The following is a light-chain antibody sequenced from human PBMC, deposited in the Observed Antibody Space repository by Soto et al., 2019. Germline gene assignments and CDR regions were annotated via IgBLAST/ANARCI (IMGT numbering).Light chain of an antibody. CDR1: QSVSSN. CDR3: QQHINWPLT. V-gene: IGKV3D-15*01. Sequence: EIVMTQSPATLSVSPGERATLSCRASQSVSSNFAWYQQRPAQAPRLLIYDVSTRATGVPTRFSGSGSGTEFTLTISSLQSEDFAVYYCQQHINWPLTFGGGTKVEIK. CDR2: DVS. J-gene: IGKJ4*01.